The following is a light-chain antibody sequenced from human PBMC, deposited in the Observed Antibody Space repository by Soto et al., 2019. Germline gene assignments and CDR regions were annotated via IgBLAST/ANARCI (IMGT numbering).Light chain of an antibody. V-gene: IGLV2-8*01. CDR3: SSYAGSNNLVV. CDR2: EVN. Sequence: QSALTQPPSASGSPGQSVTISCTGTRSDIGDYNYVPWYQQHPGKAPKLIIYEVNKRPSGVPDRFSGSKSGNTASLSVSGLQADDEADYYCSSYAGSNNLVVFGGGTKLTVL. CDR1: RSDIGDYNY. J-gene: IGLJ2*01.